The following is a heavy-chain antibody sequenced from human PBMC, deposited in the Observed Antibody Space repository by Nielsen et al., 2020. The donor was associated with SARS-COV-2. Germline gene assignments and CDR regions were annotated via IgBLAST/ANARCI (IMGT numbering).Heavy chain of an antibody. J-gene: IGHJ4*02. Sequence: GESLKISCAASGFIFSDYNMNWVRQAPGKGLEWVSFISSRSDYIYYADSVKGRFTISRDNSKNTLYLQMNSLRAEDTAVYFCASLYSSSWYFDYWGQGTLVTVSS. CDR1: GFIFSDYN. CDR2: ISSRSDYI. CDR3: ASLYSSSWYFDY. D-gene: IGHD6-13*01. V-gene: IGHV3-21*01.